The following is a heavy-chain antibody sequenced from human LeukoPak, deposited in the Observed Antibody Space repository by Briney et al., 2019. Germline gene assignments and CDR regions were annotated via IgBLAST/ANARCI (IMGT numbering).Heavy chain of an antibody. CDR1: GYTFSNFG. CDR3: ARGGSSTDDY. Sequence: ASVKLFCKTSGYTFSNFGINWVRQAPGQGLEWMVWISGNNDNPKYGQKFQGSFTVPTDSSTSTAYVALRNLIFDDTAVYYCARGGSSTDDYWRQGAMV. J-gene: IGHJ4*02. CDR2: ISGNNDNP. D-gene: IGHD2-2*01. V-gene: IGHV1-18*01.